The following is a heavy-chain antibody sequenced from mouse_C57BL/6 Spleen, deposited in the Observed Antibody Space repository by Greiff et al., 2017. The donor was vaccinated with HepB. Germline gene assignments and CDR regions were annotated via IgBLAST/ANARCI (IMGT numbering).Heavy chain of an antibody. J-gene: IGHJ1*03. CDR3: TREDGSSYGWYFDV. V-gene: IGHV5-9-1*02. Sequence: EVQLQESGEGLVKPGGSLKLSCAASGFTFSSYAMSWVRQTPEKRLEWVAYISSGGDYIYYADTVKGRFTISRDNARNTLYLQMSSLKSEDTAMYYCTREDGSSYGWYFDVWGTGTTVTVSS. CDR1: GFTFSSYA. CDR2: ISSGGDYI. D-gene: IGHD1-1*01.